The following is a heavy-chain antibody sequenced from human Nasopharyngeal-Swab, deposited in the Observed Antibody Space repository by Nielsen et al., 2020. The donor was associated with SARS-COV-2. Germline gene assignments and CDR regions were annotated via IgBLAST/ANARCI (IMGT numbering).Heavy chain of an antibody. CDR2: TYYRSKWYN. CDR1: GDSVSSNSAA. J-gene: IGHJ2*01. D-gene: IGHD6-19*01. CDR3: ARAGQWLANDWYFDL. Sequence: LRLSCATSGDSVSSNSAAWNWIRQSPSRGLEWLGRTYYRSKWYNDYAVSVKSRITINPDTSKNQFSLQLNSVTPEDTAVYYCARAGQWLANDWYFDLWGRGTLVTVSS. V-gene: IGHV6-1*01.